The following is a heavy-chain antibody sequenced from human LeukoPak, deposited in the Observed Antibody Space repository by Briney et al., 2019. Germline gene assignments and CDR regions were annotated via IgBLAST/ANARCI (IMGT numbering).Heavy chain of an antibody. V-gene: IGHV3-7*03. J-gene: IGHJ6*02. CDR2: IRQDGSEQ. D-gene: IGHD3-16*01. CDR3: ARGGGLDV. Sequence: GGSLRLSCAASGFTFRDYWMSWVRQAPGKGLEWVANIRQDGSEQYYVDSVKGRFTISRDNAKNSLYLQMSNLRAEDTAVYFCARGGGLDVWGQGATVTVSS. CDR1: GFTFRDYW.